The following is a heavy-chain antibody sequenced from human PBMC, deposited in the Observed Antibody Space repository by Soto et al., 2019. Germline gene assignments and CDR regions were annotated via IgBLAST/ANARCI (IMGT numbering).Heavy chain of an antibody. CDR1: GFSLSTSGVG. CDR3: AHRDYWGFFFGP. CDR2: IYWNDDK. V-gene: IGHV2-5*01. D-gene: IGHD2-21*01. Sequence: QITLKESGPTLVKPTQTLTLTCTFSGFSLSTSGVGVAWIRQPPGKALEWLALIYWNDDKRYSPSLKSRLTITKDTSKNQVVLTMTNMAPVDTATYYCAHRDYWGFFFGPWGQGTLVTGSS. J-gene: IGHJ5*02.